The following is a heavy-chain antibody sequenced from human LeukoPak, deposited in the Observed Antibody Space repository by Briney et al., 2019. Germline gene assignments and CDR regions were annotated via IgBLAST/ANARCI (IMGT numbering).Heavy chain of an antibody. CDR1: GGSISSYY. CDR3: ARGPSIAAAGNWFDP. V-gene: IGHV4-59*01. CDR2: IYYSGST. Sequence: PSETLSLTCTVSGGSISSYYWSWIRQPPGKGLEWIGYIYYSGSTNYNPSLKSRVTISVDTSKNQFSLKLSSVTAAGTAVYYCARGPSIAAAGNWFDPWGQGTLVTVSS. D-gene: IGHD6-13*01. J-gene: IGHJ5*02.